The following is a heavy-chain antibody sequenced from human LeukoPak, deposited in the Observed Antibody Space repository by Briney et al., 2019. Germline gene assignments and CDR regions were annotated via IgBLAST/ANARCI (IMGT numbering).Heavy chain of an antibody. D-gene: IGHD5-24*01. CDR1: GYTFTSYV. CDR2: ISAYNGNT. V-gene: IGHV1-18*01. Sequence: GASVKLSPSPSGYTFTSYVISRVRQAPGQGLEWMRWISAYNGNTNYAQKLQGRVTMTTDTSTSTAYMELRSLRSDDPAVYYCARGMGASHLWGRGTMVTVSS. CDR3: ARGMGASHL. J-gene: IGHJ3*01.